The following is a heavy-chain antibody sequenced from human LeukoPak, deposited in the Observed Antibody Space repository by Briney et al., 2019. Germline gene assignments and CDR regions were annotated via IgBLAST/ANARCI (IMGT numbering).Heavy chain of an antibody. D-gene: IGHD2-2*01. CDR1: GYTFTSYG. J-gene: IGHJ6*03. V-gene: IGHV1-18*01. CDR2: ISAYNGNT. Sequence: GASVKVSCKASGYTFTSYGISWVRQAPGQGLEWMGWISAYNGNTNYAQKLQGRVTMTTDTSTSTAYMELRSLRSDDTAVYYCARVCSSGYYYYYMDVWGKGTTVIVSS. CDR3: ARVCSSGYYYYYMDV.